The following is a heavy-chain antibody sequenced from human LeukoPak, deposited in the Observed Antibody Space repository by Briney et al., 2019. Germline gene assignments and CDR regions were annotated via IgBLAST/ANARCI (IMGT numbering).Heavy chain of an antibody. CDR2: ISYDGSNK. J-gene: IGHJ4*02. D-gene: IGHD6-6*01. Sequence: PGGSLRLSCAASGFTFSSYAMHWVRQAPGKGLEWVAVISYDGSNKYYADSVKGRFTISRDNSKNTLYLQMNSLRAEDTAVYYCARGPSIAAQHRWDLDYWGQGTLVTVSS. V-gene: IGHV3-30-3*01. CDR1: GFTFSSYA. CDR3: ARGPSIAAQHRWDLDY.